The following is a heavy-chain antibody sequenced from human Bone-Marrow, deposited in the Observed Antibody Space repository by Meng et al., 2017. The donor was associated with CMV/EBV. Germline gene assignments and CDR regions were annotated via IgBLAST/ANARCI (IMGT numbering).Heavy chain of an antibody. CDR1: EFTVSSNY. V-gene: IGHV3-66*02. CDR3: ARDKSSSGWPPDY. Sequence: GGSLRLSCAASEFTVSSNYMSWVRQAPGKGLEWVSVIYSGGSTYYAGSVKGRFTISRDNSKNTLYLQMNSLRAEDTAVYYCARDKSSSGWPPDYWGQGTLVTVSS. J-gene: IGHJ4*02. D-gene: IGHD6-19*01. CDR2: IYSGGST.